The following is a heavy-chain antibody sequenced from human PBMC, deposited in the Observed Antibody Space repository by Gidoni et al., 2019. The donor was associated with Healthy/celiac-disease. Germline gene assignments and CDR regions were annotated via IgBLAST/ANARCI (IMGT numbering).Heavy chain of an antibody. J-gene: IGHJ4*02. Sequence: QVQLQESGPGLVKPSQTLSLTCPVSGGSISSGSYYWSWIRQPAGKGLEWIGRIYTSGSTNYNPSLKSRVTISVDTSKNQFSLKLSSVTAADTAVYYCARVAYDSSGYYPDYWGQGTLVTVSS. CDR1: GGSISSGSYY. CDR2: IYTSGST. D-gene: IGHD3-22*01. CDR3: ARVAYDSSGYYPDY. V-gene: IGHV4-61*02.